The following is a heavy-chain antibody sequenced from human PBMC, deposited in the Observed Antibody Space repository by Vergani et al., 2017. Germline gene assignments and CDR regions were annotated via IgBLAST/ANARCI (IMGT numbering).Heavy chain of an antibody. CDR2: IIPIFGTA. Sequence: QVQLVQSGAEVKKPGSSVKVSCKASGGTFSSYAISWVRQAPGQGLEWMGGIIPIFGTANYAQKFQGTVTITRDTSASTAYMELSSLRSEDTAVYYCAREGFYDYVWGSYRLRGGYYFDYWGQGTLVTVSS. J-gene: IGHJ4*02. CDR3: AREGFYDYVWGSYRLRGGYYFDY. CDR1: GGTFSSYA. D-gene: IGHD3-16*02. V-gene: IGHV1-69*06.